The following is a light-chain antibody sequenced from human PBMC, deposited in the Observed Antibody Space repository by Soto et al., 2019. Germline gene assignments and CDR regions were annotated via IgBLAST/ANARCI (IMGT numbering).Light chain of an antibody. J-gene: IGLJ3*02. CDR3: LFYYGGAQPHWV. CDR1: TGAVTSGHH. CDR2: STI. V-gene: IGLV7-43*01. Sequence: QAVVTQESSLTVSPGGTVTLTCASSTGAVTSGHHPNWLQQKPGQAPRTLIYSTINKQDWTPARFSGSLLEGKAALTVSGVQPEDEAEYYCLFYYGGAQPHWVFGGGTKVTVL.